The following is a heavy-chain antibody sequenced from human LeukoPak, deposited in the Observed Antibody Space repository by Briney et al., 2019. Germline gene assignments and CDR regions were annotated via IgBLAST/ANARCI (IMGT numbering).Heavy chain of an antibody. D-gene: IGHD4-17*01. CDR2: INPNSGGT. CDR3: ATPDDYAAAFDL. CDR1: GYTFTGYY. J-gene: IGHJ3*01. V-gene: IGHV1-2*02. Sequence: ASVKVSCKASGYTFTGYYIHWVRQAPGHGLEWMGWINPNSGGTNYAQKFQGRVTMTRDTSIRTAYMELSRLRSDDTAVYYCATPDDYAAAFDLWGQGTMVTVSS.